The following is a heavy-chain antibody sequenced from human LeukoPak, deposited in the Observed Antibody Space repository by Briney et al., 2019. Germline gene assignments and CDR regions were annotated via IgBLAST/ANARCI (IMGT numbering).Heavy chain of an antibody. V-gene: IGHV1-69*06. D-gene: IGHD6-13*01. CDR2: IIPIFGTA. CDR3: ASGYSSLMLDY. CDR1: GGTFSSYA. Sequence: SVKVSCKASGGTFSSYAISWVRQAPGQGLEWMGGIIPIFGTANYAQKFQGRVTITADKSTSTAYMELSSLRSEDTAVYYCASGYSSLMLDYWGQGTLVTVSS. J-gene: IGHJ4*02.